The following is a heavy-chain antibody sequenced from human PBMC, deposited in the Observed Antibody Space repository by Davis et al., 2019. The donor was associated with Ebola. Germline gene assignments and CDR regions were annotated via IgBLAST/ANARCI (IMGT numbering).Heavy chain of an antibody. J-gene: IGHJ3*02. D-gene: IGHD2-8*02. CDR2: IYSGGST. Sequence: GESLKISCAASGFTVSSNYMSWVRQAPGKGLEWVSVIYSGGSTYYAESVKGRFTISRDNANNSLTLQMNSLGAEDTAVYYCARGRRLLADAFHIWGQGTMVTASS. V-gene: IGHV3-53*01. CDR1: GFTVSSNY. CDR3: ARGRRLLADAFHI.